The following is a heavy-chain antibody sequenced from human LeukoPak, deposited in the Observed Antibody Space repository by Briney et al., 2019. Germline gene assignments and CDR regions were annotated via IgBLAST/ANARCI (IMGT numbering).Heavy chain of an antibody. CDR1: GGSISSYY. J-gene: IGHJ4*02. D-gene: IGHD1-1*01. CDR2: IYTSRST. CDR3: ARRGWNDELDY. V-gene: IGHV4-4*09. Sequence: SETLSLTCTVSGGSISSYYWNWIRRPPGKGLEWIGYIYTSRSTNYNPSLKSRVTISVDTAKNQLSLKLSPVTAADTAVYYCARRGWNDELDYWGQGTLVTVSS.